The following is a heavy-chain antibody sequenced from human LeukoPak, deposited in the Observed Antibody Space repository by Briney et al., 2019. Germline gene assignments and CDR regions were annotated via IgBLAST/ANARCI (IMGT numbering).Heavy chain of an antibody. CDR2: IIPIFGTA. J-gene: IGHJ3*01. CDR1: GGTFSSYA. CDR3: ARVPHDYGDYGHFDV. V-gene: IGHV1-69*13. Sequence: SVKVSCKASGGTFSSYAISWVRQAPGQGLEWMGGIIPIFGTANYAQKFQGRVTITADESTSTAYMELSSLRSEDTAVYYCARVPHDYGDYGHFDVWGQGTMVTVSS. D-gene: IGHD4-17*01.